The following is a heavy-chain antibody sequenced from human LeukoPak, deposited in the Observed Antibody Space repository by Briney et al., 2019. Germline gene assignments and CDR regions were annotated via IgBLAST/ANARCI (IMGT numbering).Heavy chain of an antibody. J-gene: IGHJ5*02. CDR3: ARASYWFDP. CDR1: GASFSRYY. CDR2: INHSGST. V-gene: IGHV4-34*01. Sequence: PSESLSLTCAVYGASFSRYYWSWMRQPPGKGLEWIGEINHSGSTNYNPSLKSRVTISVDWSKNQFSVRLSSVTAADTAIYYCARASYWFDPWGQGTLVTVSS.